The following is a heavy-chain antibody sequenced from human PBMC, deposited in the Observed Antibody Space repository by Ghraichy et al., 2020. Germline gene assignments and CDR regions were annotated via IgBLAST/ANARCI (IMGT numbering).Heavy chain of an antibody. J-gene: IGHJ4*02. CDR2: IRSKADGETT. V-gene: IGHV3-49*03. CDR1: GFPFGDYA. CDR3: VRDRPLDY. Sequence: PGGSLRLSCTASGFPFGDYAMSWFRQAPAKGLEWVGFIRSKADGETTSYAASVEGRFTISRDDSRNIAYLQMNSLKSDDTAMYYCVRDRPLDYWGQGTLVTVSS.